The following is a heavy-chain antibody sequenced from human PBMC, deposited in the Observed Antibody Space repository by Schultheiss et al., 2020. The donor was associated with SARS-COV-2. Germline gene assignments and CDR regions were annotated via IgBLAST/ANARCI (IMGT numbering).Heavy chain of an antibody. D-gene: IGHD3-10*01. Sequence: ASVKVSCKASGYTFTSYGISWVRQAPGQGLEWMGWISAYNGNTNYAQKLQGRVTMTTDTSTSSAYMELSSLRSEDTAVYYCASKYLKAPLYYYYGMDVWGQGTTVTVSS. J-gene: IGHJ6*02. CDR3: ASKYLKAPLYYYYGMDV. CDR2: ISAYNGNT. CDR1: GYTFTSYG. V-gene: IGHV1-18*01.